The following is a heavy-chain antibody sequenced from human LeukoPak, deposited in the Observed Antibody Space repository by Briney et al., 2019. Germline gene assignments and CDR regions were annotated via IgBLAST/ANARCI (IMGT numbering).Heavy chain of an antibody. CDR1: GGSVSSGSYY. Sequence: SETLSLTCTVSGGSVSSGSYYWSWIRQPPGKGLEWIGYIYYSGSTNYNPSLKSRVTISVDTSKNQFSLKLSSVTAADTAVYYCARSDYDYVWGSWPFDYWGQGTLVTVSS. CDR2: IYYSGST. D-gene: IGHD3-16*01. J-gene: IGHJ4*02. CDR3: ARSDYDYVWGSWPFDY. V-gene: IGHV4-61*01.